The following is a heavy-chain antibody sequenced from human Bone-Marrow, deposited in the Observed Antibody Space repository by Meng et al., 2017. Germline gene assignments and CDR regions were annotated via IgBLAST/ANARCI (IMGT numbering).Heavy chain of an antibody. J-gene: IGHJ4*02. CDR1: GYNFPDYY. D-gene: IGHD6-13*01. CDR3: ARDEDISAAGKLFGDY. CDR2: INPKSGDT. Sequence: QVQVGQSGAEGKKPGASVKVSCKPSGYNFPDYYIPWVRRAPGQGLEWMGRINPKSGDTHYAQKFQARVTMTGDTSISTAYMELSGLRSDDTAMYYCARDEDISAAGKLFGDYWGQGTLVTVSS. V-gene: IGHV1-2*06.